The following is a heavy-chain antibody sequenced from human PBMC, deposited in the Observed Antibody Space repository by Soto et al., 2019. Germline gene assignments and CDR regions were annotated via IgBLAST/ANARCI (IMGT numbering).Heavy chain of an antibody. D-gene: IGHD5-18*01. J-gene: IGHJ2*01. CDR1: GGSFSGYY. V-gene: IGHV4-34*01. CDR3: ARKKGYSYLKNWRYWYFDL. CDR2: INHSGST. Sequence: SETLSLTCAVYGGSFSGYYWSWIRQPPGKGLEWIGEINHSGSTNYNPSLKSRVTISVDTSKNQFSLKLSSVTAADTAVYYCARKKGYSYLKNWRYWYFDLWGRGTLVTVSS.